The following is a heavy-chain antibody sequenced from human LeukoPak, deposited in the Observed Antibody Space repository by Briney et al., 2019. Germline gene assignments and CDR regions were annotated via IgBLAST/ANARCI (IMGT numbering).Heavy chain of an antibody. CDR3: ASVSSPTTTPNFYYYYYGMDV. V-gene: IGHV3-66*01. Sequence: PGGSLRLSCAASGFTVSSNYMSWVRQAPGKGLERVSVIYSGGSTYYADSVKGRFTISRDNSKNTLYLQMNSLRAEDTAVYYCASVSSPTTTPNFYYYYYGMDVWGQGTTVTVSS. CDR2: IYSGGST. CDR1: GFTVSSNY. D-gene: IGHD1-26*01. J-gene: IGHJ6*02.